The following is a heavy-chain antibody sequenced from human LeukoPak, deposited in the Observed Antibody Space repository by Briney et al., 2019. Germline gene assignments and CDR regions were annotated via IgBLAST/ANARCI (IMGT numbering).Heavy chain of an antibody. J-gene: IGHJ4*02. Sequence: PGGSLRLSCAASGFSLSSYAMRWVRQAPGHGLEWVSAISSTDAGTYHADSVRGRFTISRDSSKNTLYLQMNSLRAEDAAVYYCAKAPVTSCRGAYCYPFDYWGQGTLVTVSS. CDR3: AKAPVTSCRGAYCYPFDY. V-gene: IGHV3-23*01. CDR2: ISSTDAGT. D-gene: IGHD2-21*01. CDR1: GFSLSSYA.